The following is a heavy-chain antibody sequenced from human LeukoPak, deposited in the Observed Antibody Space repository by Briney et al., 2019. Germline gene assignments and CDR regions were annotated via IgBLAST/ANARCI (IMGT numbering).Heavy chain of an antibody. CDR1: GGSFSGYY. D-gene: IGHD4-17*01. CDR2: INHSGST. V-gene: IGHV4-34*01. CDR3: ARGTMTTVTYYFDY. J-gene: IGHJ4*02. Sequence: SDTLSLTCAVYGGSFSGYYWSWIRQPPGKGLEWIGEINHSGSTKYNPSLKSRVTISVDTSKNQFSLKLSSATAADTAVYYCARGTMTTVTYYFDYWGQGTLVTVS.